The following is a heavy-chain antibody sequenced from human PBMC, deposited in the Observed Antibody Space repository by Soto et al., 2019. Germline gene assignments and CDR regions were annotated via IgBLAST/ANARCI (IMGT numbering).Heavy chain of an antibody. CDR3: ARGRYGDD. CDR1: GYTFTSYG. J-gene: IGHJ4*02. CDR2: ISAHNGNT. D-gene: IGHD1-1*01. V-gene: IGHV1-18*01. Sequence: QVHLVQSGAEVKKPGASVKVSCKASGYTFTSYGITWVRQAPGQGLEWMGWISAHNGNTDYSQKLQGRVIVTRDTSTSTAYMELRSLISHDTAVYYCARGRYGDDWGQGVVVTVSS.